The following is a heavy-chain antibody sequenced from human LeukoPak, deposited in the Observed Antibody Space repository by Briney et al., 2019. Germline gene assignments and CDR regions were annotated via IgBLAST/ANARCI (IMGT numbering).Heavy chain of an antibody. CDR3: ARYGHWFDH. Sequence: SETLSLSCTVSGYSISSGYYWGWIRQPPGKGLEWIGSVHHSADTYYNPSLKSRLTISIDTSKNQFSLKLNSVTAADTAVYYCARYGHWFDHWGQGTLVTVSS. J-gene: IGHJ5*02. D-gene: IGHD3-10*01. CDR1: GYSISSGYY. V-gene: IGHV4-38-2*02. CDR2: VHHSADT.